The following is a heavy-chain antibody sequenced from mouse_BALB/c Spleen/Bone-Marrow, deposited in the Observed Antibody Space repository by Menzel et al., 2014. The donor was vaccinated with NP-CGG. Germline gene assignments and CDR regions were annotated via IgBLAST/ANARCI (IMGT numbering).Heavy chain of an antibody. CDR3: ASRGGYYAMDY. CDR2: IYPGNGDT. CDR1: GYTFTSYN. Sequence: QVQLKESGAELVKPGASVKMSCKASGYTFTSYNMHWVKQTPGQGLEWIGAIYPGNGDTSYNQKFKGKATLTADKSSSTAYMQLSSLTSEDSAVYYCASRGGYYAMDYWGQGPSVTVSS. V-gene: IGHV1-12*01. J-gene: IGHJ4*01.